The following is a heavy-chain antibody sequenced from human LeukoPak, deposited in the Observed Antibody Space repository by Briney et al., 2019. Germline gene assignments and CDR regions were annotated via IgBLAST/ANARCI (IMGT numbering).Heavy chain of an antibody. D-gene: IGHD6-6*01. CDR3: AKAEYSSSSSPFDY. CDR1: GFTFSSYW. V-gene: IGHV3-9*03. J-gene: IGHJ4*02. Sequence: GGSLRLSCAASGFTFSSYWMSWVRQAPGKGLEWVSGISWNGGFIGYADSVKGRFTISRDNAKNSLYLQMNSLRAEDMALYYCAKAEYSSSSSPFDYWGQGTLVTVSS. CDR2: ISWNGGFI.